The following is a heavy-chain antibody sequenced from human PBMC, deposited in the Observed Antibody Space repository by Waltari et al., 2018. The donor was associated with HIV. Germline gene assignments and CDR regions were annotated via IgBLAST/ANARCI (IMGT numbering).Heavy chain of an antibody. D-gene: IGHD3-9*01. CDR3: VRTQIDPYYGMDV. J-gene: IGHJ6*02. Sequence: DVQLVESGGNLVQPGGSLRLSCAASGFTFSDYWMNWVRQAPGKGLGWGCNRKNDESEKSYADSVKGRFTTSRDNAKNSLYVHMNSLRIEDTALYYWVRTQIDPYYGMDVWGQGTTVTVSS. CDR2: RKNDESEK. CDR1: GFTFSDYW. V-gene: IGHV3-7*01.